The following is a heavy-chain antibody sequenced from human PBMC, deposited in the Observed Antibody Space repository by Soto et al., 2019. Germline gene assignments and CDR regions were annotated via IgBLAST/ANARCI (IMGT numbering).Heavy chain of an antibody. J-gene: IGHJ5*02. Sequence: SETLSLTCTVSGGSISSNYWTWIRQPPGKGLEWIGYVYNSRSTNYNPSLKSRVTIPEDTSNSQFSLKMKSMTAADTAVYYCVRYSREAVGGYTFDNCGQGILVTVSA. CDR3: VRYSREAVGGYTFDN. V-gene: IGHV4-59*01. D-gene: IGHD1-1*01. CDR1: GGSISSNY. CDR2: VYNSRST.